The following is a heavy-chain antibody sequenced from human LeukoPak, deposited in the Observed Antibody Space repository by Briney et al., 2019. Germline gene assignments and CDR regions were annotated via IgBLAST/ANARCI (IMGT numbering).Heavy chain of an antibody. CDR1: GFTFSSYG. CDR2: IWYDGSNK. D-gene: IGHD3-22*01. V-gene: IGHV3-33*01. CDR3: ARDLLEFYYDSSGYNYGYFDY. Sequence: GRSLRLSCAASGFTFSSYGMHWVRQAPGKGLEWVAVIWYDGSNKYYADSVKGRFTISRDNSKNTLYLQMNSLRAEDTAVYYCARDLLEFYYDSSGYNYGYFDYWGQGTLVTVSS. J-gene: IGHJ4*02.